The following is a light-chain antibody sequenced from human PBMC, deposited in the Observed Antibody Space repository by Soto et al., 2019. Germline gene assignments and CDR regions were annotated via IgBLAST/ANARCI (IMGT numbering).Light chain of an antibody. Sequence: EIFMTQSPATVTVAPGERSARCCRASGNVYEYPAWYQQKPGQAPRLLIYDASNRATGIPARFSGSGSGTDFTLTISSLEPEDFAVYYCQQRSNWPITFGQGTRLEIK. V-gene: IGKV3-11*01. CDR2: DAS. J-gene: IGKJ5*01. CDR1: GNVYEY. CDR3: QQRSNWPIT.